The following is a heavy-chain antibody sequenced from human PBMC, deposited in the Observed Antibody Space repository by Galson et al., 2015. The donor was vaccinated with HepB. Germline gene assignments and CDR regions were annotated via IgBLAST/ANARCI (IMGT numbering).Heavy chain of an antibody. Sequence: SLRLSCAASGFTFNSYSMTWVRQAPGKGLEWVSYISSSSSTLYYADSVKGRFTISRDNAKNSLYLQMNSLRDEDTAVYYCARDLEVITPTPNWFDPWGQGTLVTVSS. J-gene: IGHJ5*02. D-gene: IGHD2-21*01. V-gene: IGHV3-48*02. CDR1: GFTFNSYS. CDR3: ARDLEVITPTPNWFDP. CDR2: ISSSSSTL.